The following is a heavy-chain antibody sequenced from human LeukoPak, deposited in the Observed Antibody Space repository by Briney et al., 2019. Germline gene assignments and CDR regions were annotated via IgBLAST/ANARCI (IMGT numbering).Heavy chain of an antibody. CDR1: GGSISSGGYI. Sequence: PSETLSLTCSVSGGSISSGGYIWRRLPQSPGKGLESFANSYNSKLTDYNPSVKSRVTISVDRSKNHFSLMLTSVTAADTAVYYCARDFRHDFWSGYYNYYYYYMDVWGKGTTVTVSS. CDR3: ARDFRHDFWSGYYNYYYYYMDV. J-gene: IGHJ6*03. D-gene: IGHD3-3*01. CDR2: SYNSKLT. V-gene: IGHV4-30-2*06.